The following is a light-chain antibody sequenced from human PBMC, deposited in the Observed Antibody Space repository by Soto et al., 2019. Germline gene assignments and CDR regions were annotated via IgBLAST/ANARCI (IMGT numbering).Light chain of an antibody. V-gene: IGLV2-11*01. CDR1: SSDVGGYIF. J-gene: IGLJ1*01. Sequence: QSVLTQPRSVSGSPGQSVTISCTGTSSDVGGYIFVSWYQQHPGKAPKFIIYNVNKRPSGVPDRFSGSKPGNTASLTISGLQAEDEADYYCCSYAGSSTYAFGTGTKVTVL. CDR3: CSYAGSSTYA. CDR2: NVN.